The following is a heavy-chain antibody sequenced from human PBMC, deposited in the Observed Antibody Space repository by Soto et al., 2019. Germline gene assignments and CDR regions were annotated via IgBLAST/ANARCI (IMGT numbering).Heavy chain of an antibody. Sequence: SETLSLTCTVSGGSISSGGSYWSWIRQHPGQGLEWIGYIYYSGSTYYNPSLKSRVTISVDTSKNQFSLKLSSVTAADTAVYYCARDRAVTTRGGYYYYGMDVWGQGTTVPVSS. D-gene: IGHD4-17*01. J-gene: IGHJ6*02. CDR3: ARDRAVTTRGGYYYYGMDV. CDR1: GGSISSGGSY. V-gene: IGHV4-31*03. CDR2: IYYSGST.